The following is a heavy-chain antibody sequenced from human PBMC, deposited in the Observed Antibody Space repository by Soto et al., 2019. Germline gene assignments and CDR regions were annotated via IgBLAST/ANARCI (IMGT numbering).Heavy chain of an antibody. J-gene: IGHJ4*02. V-gene: IGHV3-73*01. CDR2: IRSISNNYAT. CDR3: TGSAKGY. CDR1: GFTFSGSA. D-gene: IGHD6-19*01. Sequence: GGSLRLSCAASGFTFSGSAMHWVRQASGKGLEWVGHIRSISNNYATAYVASVTGMFTISRDVSKSTAYLQLKSLKTEDTAVYYCTGSAKGYWGQGTQVTVSS.